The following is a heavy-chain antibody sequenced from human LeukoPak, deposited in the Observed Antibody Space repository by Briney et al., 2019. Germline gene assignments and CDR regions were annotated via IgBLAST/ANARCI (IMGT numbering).Heavy chain of an antibody. Sequence: GGSLRLSCAASGFTFSSSWMHWVRQVPGKGLVWVLRISSDGITTNYADSVKGRFTISRDNAKNTVYLQMNSLRAEDTAVYYCARMEVAWGQGTIVTVSS. D-gene: IGHD3-3*01. CDR2: ISSDGITT. J-gene: IGHJ3*01. V-gene: IGHV3-74*01. CDR1: GFTFSSSW. CDR3: ARMEVA.